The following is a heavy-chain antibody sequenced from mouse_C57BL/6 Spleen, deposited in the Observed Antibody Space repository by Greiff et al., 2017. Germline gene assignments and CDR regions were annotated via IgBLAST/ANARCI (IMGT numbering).Heavy chain of an antibody. CDR2: IDPNSGGT. J-gene: IGHJ2*01. V-gene: IGHV1-72*01. D-gene: IGHD2-3*01. CDR1: GYTFTSYW. Sequence: QVQLQQPGAELVKPGASVKLSCKASGYTFTSYWMHWVKQRPGRGLEWIGRIDPNSGGTKYNEKFKSKATLTVDKPSSTAYMQLSSLTSEDSAVYYCARSAERSRIYDGYYDYFDYWGQGTTLTVSS. CDR3: ARSAERSRIYDGYYDYFDY.